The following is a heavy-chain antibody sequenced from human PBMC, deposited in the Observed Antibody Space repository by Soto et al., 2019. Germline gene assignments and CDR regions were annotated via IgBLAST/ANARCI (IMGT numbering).Heavy chain of an antibody. V-gene: IGHV3-23*01. Sequence: GGSLRLSCAASGFTFNTFAMTWVRQAPGKGLEWVSSISATGAVTSDADAVKGRFSTSRDNAKNSLYPQMNSLRAEDTAVYYCARGSSYDILSGYPADYWGQGTLVTLSS. D-gene: IGHD3-9*01. CDR2: ISATGAVT. CDR1: GFTFNTFA. J-gene: IGHJ4*02. CDR3: ARGSSYDILSGYPADY.